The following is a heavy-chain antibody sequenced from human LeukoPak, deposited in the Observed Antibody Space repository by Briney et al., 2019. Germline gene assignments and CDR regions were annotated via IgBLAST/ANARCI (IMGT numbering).Heavy chain of an antibody. V-gene: IGHV4-30-2*01. J-gene: IGHJ3*02. Sequence: SETLSLTCAVSGGSISSGGYSWSWIRQPPGKGLEWIGYIYHSGSTYYSPSLKSRVTILVDRSKNQFSLKLSSVTAADTAVYYCASVLRYFDWHAFDIWGQGTMVTVSS. D-gene: IGHD3-9*01. CDR3: ASVLRYFDWHAFDI. CDR1: GGSISSGGYS. CDR2: IYHSGST.